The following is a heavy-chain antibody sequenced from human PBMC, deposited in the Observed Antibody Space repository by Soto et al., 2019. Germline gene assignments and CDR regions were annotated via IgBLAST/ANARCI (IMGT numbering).Heavy chain of an antibody. Sequence: EVQLLESGGGLVQPGESLRLSCAASGFTFSSYAMSWVRQAPGKGLEWDSVISGSDDSTYYADSVKGPFTISRDNAKITLYLQMNTLRAEDTAVYYCAKRSSTSTFDYWGQGTLVTVSS. CDR3: AKRSSTSTFDY. CDR1: GFTFSSYA. J-gene: IGHJ4*02. V-gene: IGHV3-23*01. CDR2: ISGSDDST. D-gene: IGHD6-6*01.